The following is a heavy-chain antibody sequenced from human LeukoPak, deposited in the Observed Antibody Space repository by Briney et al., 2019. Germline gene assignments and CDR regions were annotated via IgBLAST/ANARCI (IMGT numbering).Heavy chain of an antibody. V-gene: IGHV3-23*01. CDR1: GFTFSSYG. D-gene: IGHD6-19*01. CDR2: ISSRGGST. CDR3: AKVAAVAGGNSPYYFDY. Sequence: PGGSLRLSCAASGFTFSSYGMSWVRQAPGKGLEWVSGISSRGGSTYFADSVKGRFTISRDNSKNTLYLQMNSLRAEDTAVYYCAKVAAVAGGNSPYYFDYWGQGTLVTVSS. J-gene: IGHJ4*02.